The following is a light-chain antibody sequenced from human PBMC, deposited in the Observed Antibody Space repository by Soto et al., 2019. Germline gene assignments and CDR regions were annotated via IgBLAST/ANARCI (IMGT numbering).Light chain of an antibody. Sequence: EIVLTQSPGTLSLSPGERATLSCRASQSFSSSFLAWYQQKPGQAPRLLIYAASSRATVVPDRFSGCGSGTYFTLTISSMEPEDFAVYYCQQYDRSPRTFGQGTKVEIK. V-gene: IGKV3-20*01. CDR3: QQYDRSPRT. CDR2: AAS. CDR1: QSFSSSF. J-gene: IGKJ1*01.